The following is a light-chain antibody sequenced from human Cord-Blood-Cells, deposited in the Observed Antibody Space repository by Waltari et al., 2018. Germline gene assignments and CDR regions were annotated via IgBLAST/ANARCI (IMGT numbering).Light chain of an antibody. V-gene: IGKV1-5*03. Sequence: DIQMTQSPSTLSASVGDRVTITCRASQSISSWLAWYQQKPGKAPKLLIYKASSLESGVPSRFSGSGSGTEFTRTISSLQPDDFATYYCQQYNRYPGTFGQGTKLEIK. J-gene: IGKJ2*01. CDR2: KAS. CDR1: QSISSW. CDR3: QQYNRYPGT.